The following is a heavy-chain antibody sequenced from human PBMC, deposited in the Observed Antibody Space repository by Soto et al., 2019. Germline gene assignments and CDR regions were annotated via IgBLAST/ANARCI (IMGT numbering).Heavy chain of an antibody. J-gene: IGHJ6*02. CDR2: IIPVFGTP. V-gene: IGHV1-69*13. Sequence: SVKVSCKASGGSFSYYGISWVRQAPGQGLEWMGGIIPVFGTPHYAQKFQDRVTITADESPSTVYMEVSSLTSDDTAFFYCARGDATKIIVTTYYSLDVWGQGPTVTAP. CDR1: GGSFSYYG. CDR3: ARGDATKIIVTTYYSLDV. D-gene: IGHD3-22*01.